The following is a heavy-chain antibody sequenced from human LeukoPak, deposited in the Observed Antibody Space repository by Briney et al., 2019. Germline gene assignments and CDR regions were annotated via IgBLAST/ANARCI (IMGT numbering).Heavy chain of an antibody. CDR3: ARRNHYDSKETDY. Sequence: PGRSLRLSCTASGFTFGDYAMSWVRQAPGKGLEWVGFIRSKAYGGTTEYAASVKGRFTISRDNSKNTLYLRMSSLRAEDTAVYHCARRNHYDSKETDYWGQGTLVTVSS. V-gene: IGHV3-49*04. J-gene: IGHJ4*02. CDR1: GFTFGDYA. D-gene: IGHD3-22*01. CDR2: IRSKAYGGTT.